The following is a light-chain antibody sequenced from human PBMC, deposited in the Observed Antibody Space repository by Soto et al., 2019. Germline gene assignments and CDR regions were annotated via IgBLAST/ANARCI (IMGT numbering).Light chain of an antibody. J-gene: IGKJ1*01. CDR3: QQYGSAPRT. V-gene: IGKV3-20*01. CDR1: QSVSSDS. Sequence: EIVLTQSPGTRSLSPGERAILSCRASQSVSSDSLAWYRQKPGQAPRLLVYDASSRATGIPDRFSGSGSGTDYTLTISRLEPEDFAVYYCQQYGSAPRTFGQGTKVEIK. CDR2: DAS.